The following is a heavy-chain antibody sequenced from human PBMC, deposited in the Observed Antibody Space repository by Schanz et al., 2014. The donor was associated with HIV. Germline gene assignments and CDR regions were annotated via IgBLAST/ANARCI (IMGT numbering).Heavy chain of an antibody. CDR3: AKDEGGGYYYYGMDV. CDR2: ISGSGGST. CDR1: GFTFSSYA. Sequence: EVQLVESGGDLVQPGGSLRLSCEASGFTFSSYAMSWVRQAPGKGLEWVSAISGSGGSTYYADSVKGRFTISRDNSKNTLYLQMNSLRAEDTAVYYCAKDEGGGYYYYGMDVWGQGTTVTVSS. J-gene: IGHJ6*02. D-gene: IGHD3-16*01. V-gene: IGHV3-23*04.